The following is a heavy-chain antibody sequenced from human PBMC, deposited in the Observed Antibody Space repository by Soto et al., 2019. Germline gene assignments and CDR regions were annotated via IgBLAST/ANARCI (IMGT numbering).Heavy chain of an antibody. J-gene: IGHJ1*01. V-gene: IGHV3-21*01. CDR3: ARESAPLYFDASYFQH. CDR1: GFTFSSYW. D-gene: IGHD3-9*01. Sequence: GGSLRLSCAASGFTFSSYWIHWVRQGPGKGLEWVSSISSSSSYIYYADSVKGRFTISRDNAKNSLYLQMNSLRAEDTAVYYCARESAPLYFDASYFQHWGQGTLVTVSS. CDR2: ISSSSSYI.